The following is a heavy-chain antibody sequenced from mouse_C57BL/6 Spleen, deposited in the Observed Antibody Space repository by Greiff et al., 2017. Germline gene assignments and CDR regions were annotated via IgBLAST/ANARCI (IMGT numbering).Heavy chain of an antibody. J-gene: IGHJ3*01. CDR2: ISNLAYSI. CDR1: GFTFSDYG. D-gene: IGHD2-3*01. Sequence: EVKLMESGGGLVQPGGSLKLSCAASGFTFSDYGMAWVRQAPRKGPEWVAFISNLAYSIYYADTVTGRFTISRENAKNTLYLEMSSLRSEDTAMYYCARHDYDGYPFAYWGQGTLVTVSA. CDR3: ARHDYDGYPFAY. V-gene: IGHV5-15*01.